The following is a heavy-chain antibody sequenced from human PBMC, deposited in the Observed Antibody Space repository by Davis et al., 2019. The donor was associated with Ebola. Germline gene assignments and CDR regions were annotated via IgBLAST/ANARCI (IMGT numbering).Heavy chain of an antibody. CDR2: ISGSGGST. CDR1: GFTFSSYA. D-gene: IGHD6-13*01. CDR3: AKLDSSSWDYYYYGMDV. Sequence: GGSLRLSCAASGFTFSSYAMSWVRQAPGKGLEWVSVISGSGGSTYYADSVKGRFTISRDNSKNTLYLQMNSLRAEDTAVYYCAKLDSSSWDYYYYGMDVWGQGTTVTVSS. J-gene: IGHJ6*02. V-gene: IGHV3-23*01.